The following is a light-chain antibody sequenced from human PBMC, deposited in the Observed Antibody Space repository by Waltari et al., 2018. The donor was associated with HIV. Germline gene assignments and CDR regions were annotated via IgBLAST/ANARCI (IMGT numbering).Light chain of an antibody. CDR3: CSYVGSSTWV. Sequence: QSALTQPASVSGSPGQSLTISCTGTLIAVGGYNYVSWYQQHPGKAPKVMIYDVSQPPSGVSNRFSGSKSGNTASLTISGLQAEDEADYYCCSYVGSSTWVFGGGTKLTVL. CDR1: LIAVGGYNY. J-gene: IGLJ3*02. CDR2: DVS. V-gene: IGLV2-23*02.